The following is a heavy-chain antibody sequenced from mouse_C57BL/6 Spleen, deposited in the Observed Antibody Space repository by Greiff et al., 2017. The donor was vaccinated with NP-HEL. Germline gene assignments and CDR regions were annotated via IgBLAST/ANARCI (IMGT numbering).Heavy chain of an antibody. D-gene: IGHD1-2*01. CDR3: ARRLEDFDY. J-gene: IGHJ2*01. CDR2: IDPSDSYT. CDR1: GYTFTSYW. Sequence: VQLQQPGAELVMPGASVKLSCKASGYTFTSYWMHWVKQRPGQGLEWIGEIDPSDSYTNYNQKFKGKSTLTVDKSSSTAYMQLSSLTSEDSAVYYCARRLEDFDYWGQGTTLTVSS. V-gene: IGHV1-69*01.